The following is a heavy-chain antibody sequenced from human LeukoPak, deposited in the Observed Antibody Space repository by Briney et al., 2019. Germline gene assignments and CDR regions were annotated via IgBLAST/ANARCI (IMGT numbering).Heavy chain of an antibody. CDR1: SGSINNYY. D-gene: IGHD2-2*01. J-gene: IGHJ3*02. Sequence: SETLSLTCTVSSGSINNYYWSWIRQPPGKGLEWIGYIYYSGSTNYNPSLKSRVTITVDTSKNQFSLKLSSVTAADTAVYYCARSRGRYCSSTSCLDNDAFDIWGQGTMVTV. CDR3: ARSRGRYCSSTSCLDNDAFDI. V-gene: IGHV4-59*01. CDR2: IYYSGST.